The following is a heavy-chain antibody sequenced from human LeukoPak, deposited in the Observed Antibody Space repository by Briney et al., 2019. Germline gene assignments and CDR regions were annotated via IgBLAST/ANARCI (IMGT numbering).Heavy chain of an antibody. CDR3: ARGGENSGWFSGGENWFDP. CDR1: GYTSTGYY. J-gene: IGHJ5*02. V-gene: IGHV1-2*02. CDR2: INPNSGGT. Sequence: ASVKVSCKASGYTSTGYYMHWVRQAPGQGLEWMGWINPNSGGTNYAQKFQGRVTMTRDTSISTAYMELSRLRSDDTAVYYCARGGENSGWFSGGENWFDPWGQGTLVTVSS. D-gene: IGHD6-19*01.